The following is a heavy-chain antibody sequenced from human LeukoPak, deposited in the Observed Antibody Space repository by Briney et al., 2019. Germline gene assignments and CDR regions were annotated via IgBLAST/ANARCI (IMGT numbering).Heavy chain of an antibody. CDR3: AKGVASSGTGYYFDY. Sequence: PGGSLRLSCAVSGFTFTSYAMSWVRQAPGKGLEWVSAIGATGGGSTFYADSVKGRFTISRDNSKNALYLQMSSLRAEDTAFYYCAKGVASSGTGYYFDYWGQGTLATVSS. V-gene: IGHV3-23*01. D-gene: IGHD6-13*01. J-gene: IGHJ4*02. CDR2: IGATGGGST. CDR1: GFTFTSYA.